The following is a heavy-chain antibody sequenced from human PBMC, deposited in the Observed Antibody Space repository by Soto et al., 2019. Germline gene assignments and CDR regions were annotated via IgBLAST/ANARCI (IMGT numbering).Heavy chain of an antibody. Sequence: QIQLVQSGTEVRQSGASAKVSCKASGYTFTNNDVCWVRQTPGQGLEWMGWISPYSGKTNYARKFQGRVTMTTDTSTTTAYVEVRSLTSDDTAVYYCAREGLLLLPDYWGQGTLVTVSS. CDR1: GYTFTNND. CDR2: ISPYSGKT. V-gene: IGHV1-18*01. CDR3: AREGLLLLPDY. D-gene: IGHD3-22*01. J-gene: IGHJ4*02.